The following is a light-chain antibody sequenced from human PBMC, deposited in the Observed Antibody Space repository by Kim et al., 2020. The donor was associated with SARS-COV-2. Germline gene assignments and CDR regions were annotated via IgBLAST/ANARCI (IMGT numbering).Light chain of an antibody. Sequence: NFMLTQPHSVWESLGKTVTISCTRSSGSIASNSVQWYQQRPGSVPTTVIYEDNQRPSGVPDRLSGSIDRSSNSASLTISGLNTEDVADYYSHSYDNNYRLFGGGPHLIFL. CDR2: EDN. CDR3: HSYDNNYRL. CDR1: SGSIASNS. V-gene: IGLV6-57*03. J-gene: IGLJ2*01.